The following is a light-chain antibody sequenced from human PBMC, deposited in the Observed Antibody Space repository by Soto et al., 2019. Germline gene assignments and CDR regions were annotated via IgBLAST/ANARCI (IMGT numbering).Light chain of an antibody. CDR3: MQGTHWPPYT. CDR1: QSLAYSDGNTY. Sequence: DVVMTQSPLSLPVTLGQPASISCRSSQSLAYSDGNTYLNWFQQRPGQSPRRLIYKVSNRDSGVPDRFSGSGSATDFTLKISRVEAEDVGVYYCMQGTHWPPYTFGQGTKLEI. CDR2: KVS. V-gene: IGKV2-30*01. J-gene: IGKJ2*01.